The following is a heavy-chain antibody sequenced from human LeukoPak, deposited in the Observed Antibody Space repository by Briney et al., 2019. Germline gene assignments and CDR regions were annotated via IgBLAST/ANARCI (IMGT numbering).Heavy chain of an antibody. Sequence: GRSLRLSCAASGFTFRTYMHWVRQAPGKGLMWVASISYDGYFKYYAESVKGPFIISRDNSKNTLYLQINSLRADDTAVYYCASAGAVTDSFVHWGEGTLVIVSS. J-gene: IGHJ5*02. CDR3: ASAGAVTDSFVH. V-gene: IGHV3-30-3*01. D-gene: IGHD1-26*01. CDR2: ISYDGYFK. CDR1: GFTFRTY.